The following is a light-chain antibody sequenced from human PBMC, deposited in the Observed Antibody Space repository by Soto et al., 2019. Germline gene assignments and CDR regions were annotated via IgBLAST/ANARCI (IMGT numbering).Light chain of an antibody. CDR1: SSDIGDYNY. Sequence: QSVLTQPASMSGSPGQSITISCTGTSSDIGDYNYVSWYQQRPDEAPKLVIYDVNSRPLGVSDRFSGSKSGNTASLTISGLQTEDEADYYCCSYTSSITYVFGTGTKLTVL. CDR2: DVN. CDR3: CSYTSSITYV. J-gene: IGLJ1*01. V-gene: IGLV2-14*01.